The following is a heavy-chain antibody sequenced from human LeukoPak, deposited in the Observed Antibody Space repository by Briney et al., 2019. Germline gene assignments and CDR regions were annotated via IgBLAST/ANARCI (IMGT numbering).Heavy chain of an antibody. J-gene: IGHJ4*02. D-gene: IGHD5-18*01. CDR1: GFTFSSYS. Sequence: PGGSLRLSCAASGFTFSSYSMNWVRQAPGKGLEWVSYISSSSSTIYYADSVKGRFTISRDNAKNSLYLQMNSLRAEDTAVYYCARDLGYSLDYWGQGTLVTVSS. CDR3: ARDLGYSLDY. CDR2: ISSSSSTI. V-gene: IGHV3-48*01.